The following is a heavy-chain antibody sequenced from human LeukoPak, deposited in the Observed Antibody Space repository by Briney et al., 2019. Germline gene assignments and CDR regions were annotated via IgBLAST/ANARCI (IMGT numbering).Heavy chain of an antibody. CDR2: ISSSGTTI. V-gene: IGHV3-48*03. Sequence: GGSLRLSCAASGINFSDSEMNWVRQAPGKGLEWVSYISSSGTTIYYADSVKGRFTISRDNSKNTLYLQMNSLRAEDTAVYYCATLGVTTSYGMDVWGKGTTVTVSS. CDR3: ATLGVTTSYGMDV. J-gene: IGHJ6*04. D-gene: IGHD4-17*01. CDR1: GINFSDSE.